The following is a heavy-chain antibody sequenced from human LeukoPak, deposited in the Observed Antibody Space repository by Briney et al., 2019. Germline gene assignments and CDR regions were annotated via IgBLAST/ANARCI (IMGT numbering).Heavy chain of an antibody. CDR2: INADEDRA. CDR1: GFTFSDYW. Sequence: GGSLRLSCAASGFTFSDYWMHWVRQAPGKGLVWVSHINADEDRAAYADSVKGRFTISRDNGRNTLYLQMNSLRAEDTAMYYCTRGLRYSTSWVYYFDFWGQGTLVTVSS. D-gene: IGHD6-13*01. V-gene: IGHV3-74*01. J-gene: IGHJ4*02. CDR3: TRGLRYSTSWVYYFDF.